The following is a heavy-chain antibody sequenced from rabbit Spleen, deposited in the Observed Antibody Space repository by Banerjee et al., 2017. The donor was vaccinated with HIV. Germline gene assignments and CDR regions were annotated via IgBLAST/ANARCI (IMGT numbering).Heavy chain of an antibody. Sequence: QSLEESGGDLVKPGASLTLTCTASGVSLNDKDVMCWVRQAPGKGLEWIGYIDPLLDNTYYASWVNGRFTISRHNAQNTLYLQLNSLTAADTATYFCVRDRANIGGDYGPFYFDLWGPGTLVTVS. CDR3: VRDRANIGGDYGPFYFDL. CDR2: IDPLLDNT. CDR1: GVSLNDKDV. V-gene: IGHV1S40*01. J-gene: IGHJ4*01. D-gene: IGHD2-1*01.